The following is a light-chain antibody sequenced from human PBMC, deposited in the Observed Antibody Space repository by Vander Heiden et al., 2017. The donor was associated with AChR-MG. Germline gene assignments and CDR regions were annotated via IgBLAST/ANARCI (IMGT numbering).Light chain of an antibody. J-gene: IGKJ1*01. CDR1: QSISNY. CDR2: AAS. CDR3: QQTYTTPQT. V-gene: IGKV1-39*01. Sequence: DIQMTQSPSSLSASVGDRVTITCRASQSISNYLNWYQQRSRKAPKLLIYAASSLQSGVPSRFSGSGSGTDFTLTIGSLQREDFATDYCQQTYTTPQTFGQGTKVEIK.